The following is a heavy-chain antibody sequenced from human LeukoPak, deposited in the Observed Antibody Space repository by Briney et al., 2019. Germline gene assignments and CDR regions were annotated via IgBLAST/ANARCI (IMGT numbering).Heavy chain of an antibody. CDR3: ARAVNYDFWSGYPNWFDP. CDR1: GGSISSYY. CDR2: IYYSGST. Sequence: SETLSLTRTVSGGSISSYYWSWIRQPPGKGLEWIGYIYYSGSTNYNPSLKSRVTISVDTSKNQFSLKLSSVTAADTAVYYCARAVNYDFWSGYPNWFDPWGQGTLVTVSS. D-gene: IGHD3-3*01. V-gene: IGHV4-59*01. J-gene: IGHJ5*02.